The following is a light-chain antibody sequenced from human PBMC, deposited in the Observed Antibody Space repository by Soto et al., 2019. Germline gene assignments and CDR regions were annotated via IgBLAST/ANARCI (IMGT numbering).Light chain of an antibody. CDR3: QQYNSYWT. V-gene: IGKV1-5*03. CDR1: QSISSW. CDR2: KAS. Sequence: DIQMTQSPSTLSASVGDRVTITCRASQSISSWLAWYQQKAGKAPKLLIYKASSLESGVPSRFSGSGSGTEFTLTISSLQPDDFATYNCQQYNSYWTFGQGTKVEIK. J-gene: IGKJ1*01.